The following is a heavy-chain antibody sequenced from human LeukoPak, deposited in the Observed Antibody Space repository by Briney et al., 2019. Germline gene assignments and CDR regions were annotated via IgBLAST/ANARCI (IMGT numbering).Heavy chain of an antibody. Sequence: SETLSLTCAVSGGSISSYYWSWIRQPPGKGLEWIGRIYTSGSTNYNPSLKSRVTMSVDTSKNQFSLKLSSVTAADTAVYYCARESAQGPRDAFDIWGQGTMVTVSS. CDR1: GGSISSYY. J-gene: IGHJ3*02. CDR3: ARESAQGPRDAFDI. CDR2: IYTSGST. V-gene: IGHV4-4*07.